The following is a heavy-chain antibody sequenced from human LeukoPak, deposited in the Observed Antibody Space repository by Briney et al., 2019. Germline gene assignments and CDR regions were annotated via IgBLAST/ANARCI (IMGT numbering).Heavy chain of an antibody. CDR1: GYSVSNYL. J-gene: IGHJ4*02. Sequence: GESLKISCKGSGYSVSNYLIGWVRQMPGKGREWMGTIYSGDSDTTYSPSFQGQISISVDKSISTAYLQWSSLKASDTAMYYCATQRPGIAVAGHDFWGQGTLVTVSS. V-gene: IGHV5-51*01. CDR3: ATQRPGIAVAGHDF. D-gene: IGHD6-19*01. CDR2: IYSGDSDT.